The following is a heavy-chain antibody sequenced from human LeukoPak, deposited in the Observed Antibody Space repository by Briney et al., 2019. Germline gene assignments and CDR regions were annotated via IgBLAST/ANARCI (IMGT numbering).Heavy chain of an antibody. V-gene: IGHV3-53*01. Sequence: PGGSLRLSCAASGFTVSSNYMSWVRQAPGKGLEWVSVIYSGGSTYYADSGKGRFTISRDNSKNTLYLQMNSLRAEDTAVYYCARAGTYYYDSSGYSDAFDIWGQGIMVTVSS. J-gene: IGHJ3*02. CDR2: IYSGGST. CDR1: GFTVSSNY. D-gene: IGHD3-22*01. CDR3: ARAGTYYYDSSGYSDAFDI.